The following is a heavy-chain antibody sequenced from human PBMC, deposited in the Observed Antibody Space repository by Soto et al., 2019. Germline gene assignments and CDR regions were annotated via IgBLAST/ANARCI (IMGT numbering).Heavy chain of an antibody. J-gene: IGHJ6*02. Sequence: QVHLQESGPGLVKPSQTLSLTCTVSGGSISSGYYYWSWIRQHPGKGLEWIGYIYYNGSTYYNPSLKSRLTISVETSKTQFSLKLSAVTAADTAVYYCARIPPRHNYDWDFYYGSDVWGHGTTVIVSS. D-gene: IGHD5-12*01. V-gene: IGHV4-31*03. CDR3: ARIPPRHNYDWDFYYGSDV. CDR1: GGSISSGYYY. CDR2: IYYNGST.